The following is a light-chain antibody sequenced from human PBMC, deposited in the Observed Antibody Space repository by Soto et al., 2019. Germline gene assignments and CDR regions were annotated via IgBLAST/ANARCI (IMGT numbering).Light chain of an antibody. CDR2: DVS. CDR3: CSYAGSPRYV. V-gene: IGLV2-11*01. CDR1: SSDVGTYNY. J-gene: IGLJ1*01. Sequence: QSALTQPRSVSGSPGQSVTISCTGTSSDVGTYNYVSWYQQHPGKAPKVMIYDVSERPSGVPDRFSGSKSGNTASLTISGLQAEDEADYHCCSYAGSPRYVFGTGTKVTVL.